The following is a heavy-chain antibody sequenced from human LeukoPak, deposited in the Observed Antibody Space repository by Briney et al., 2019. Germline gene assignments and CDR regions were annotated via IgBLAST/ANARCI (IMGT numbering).Heavy chain of an antibody. CDR3: VRLGCRPLWIDY. V-gene: IGHV5-51*01. CDR2: IYPGDSDI. J-gene: IGHJ4*02. D-gene: IGHD2-8*01. CDR1: GYSFTTYW. Sequence: PGESLKISCKASGYSFTTYWIGWVRQMPGKGLQWMGIIYPGDSDITYSPSFQGQVTISADKSISTAYLQWSSLKASDTAMYYCVRLGCRPLWIDYWGQGALVTVSS.